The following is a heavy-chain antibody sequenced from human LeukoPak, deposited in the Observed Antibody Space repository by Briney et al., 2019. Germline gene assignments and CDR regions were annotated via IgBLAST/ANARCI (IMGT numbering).Heavy chain of an antibody. J-gene: IGHJ5*02. CDR2: ISAYNGNT. V-gene: IGHV1-18*01. D-gene: IGHD2-2*01. Sequence: ASVKVPCKASGYTFTSYGISWVRQAPGQGLEWMGWISAYNGNTNYAQKLQGRVTMTTDTSTSTAYMELRSLRSDDTAVYYCASLGYCSSTSCTRGIWFDPWGQGTLVTVSS. CDR3: ASLGYCSSTSCTRGIWFDP. CDR1: GYTFTSYG.